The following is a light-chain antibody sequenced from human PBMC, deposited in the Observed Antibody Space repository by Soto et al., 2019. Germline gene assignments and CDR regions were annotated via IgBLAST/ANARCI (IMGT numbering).Light chain of an antibody. Sequence: EIVLTQSPGTLSLSPLEIATLSFMASHSVSSIYLAWHQQKPGQAPRLLIYGASSRATGIPDRFSGSGSGTDFTLTISRLEPEDFAVYYCQQYVSPLPIITFGQGRRLEIK. CDR3: QQYVSPLPIIT. V-gene: IGKV3-20*01. CDR2: GAS. J-gene: IGKJ5*01. CDR1: HSVSSIY.